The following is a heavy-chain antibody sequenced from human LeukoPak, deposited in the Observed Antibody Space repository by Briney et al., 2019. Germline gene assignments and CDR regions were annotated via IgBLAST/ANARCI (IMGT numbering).Heavy chain of an antibody. D-gene: IGHD1-1*01. Sequence: SETLSLTCTVSGGSISSYYWSWIRQPAGKGLEWIGRIYTSGSTNYNPSLKSRVTMSVDTSKNQFSLKLSSVTAADTAVYYCARDLSPIGTAKVDAFDIWGQGTMVTVSS. CDR1: GGSISSYY. J-gene: IGHJ3*02. CDR2: IYTSGST. CDR3: ARDLSPIGTAKVDAFDI. V-gene: IGHV4-4*07.